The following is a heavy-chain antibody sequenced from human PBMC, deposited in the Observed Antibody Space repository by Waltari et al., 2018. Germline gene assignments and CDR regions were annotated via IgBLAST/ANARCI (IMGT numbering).Heavy chain of an antibody. CDR3: ARAPTIGDRHDALDI. V-gene: IGHV4-30-2*01. J-gene: IGHJ3*02. CDR2: IYHSESI. CDR1: GGSISSGGYS. Sequence: QVQLQESGSGLVKPTQTLSLTCAVSGGSISSGGYSWNWLRQPPGKGLEWIGYIYHSESIHYNSSLKSRVTISVDRSKNHFSLKVASVTAADTALYFCARAPTIGDRHDALDIWGQGTMVTVSS. D-gene: IGHD1-26*01.